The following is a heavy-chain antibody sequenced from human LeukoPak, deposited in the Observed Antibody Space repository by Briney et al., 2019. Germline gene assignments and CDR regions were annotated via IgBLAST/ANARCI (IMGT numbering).Heavy chain of an antibody. V-gene: IGHV1-2*02. CDR3: ARDLRRGYCGTSGY. J-gene: IGHJ4*02. CDR1: GYTFTGDY. Sequence: ASVKVSCKASGYTFTGDYMHWVRQAPGQGLEWMGWINPNSGGTNYAQKFQGRVTMTRDTSISTAYMELSRLRSDGTAGYYCARDLRRGYCGTSGYWGQGTLVTVSS. CDR2: INPNSGGT. D-gene: IGHD4-23*01.